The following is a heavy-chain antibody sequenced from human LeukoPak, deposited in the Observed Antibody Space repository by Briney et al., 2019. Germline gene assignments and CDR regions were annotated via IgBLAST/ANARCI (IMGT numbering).Heavy chain of an antibody. J-gene: IGHJ5*02. Sequence: ASVKVSCKASGYTFTSYGISWVRQAPGQGLEWMGWISAYNGNTNYAQKLQGRVTMTTDTSTSTAYMELRSLRSDDTAVYYCARSLFVGATNFHNWLDPWGQGTLVTVSS. V-gene: IGHV1-18*01. CDR1: GYTFTSYG. CDR3: ARSLFVGATNFHNWLDP. D-gene: IGHD1-26*01. CDR2: ISAYNGNT.